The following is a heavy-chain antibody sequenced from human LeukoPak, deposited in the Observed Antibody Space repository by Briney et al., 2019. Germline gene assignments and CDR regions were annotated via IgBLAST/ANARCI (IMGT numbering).Heavy chain of an antibody. CDR2: IYYTERP. CDR3: ARRKRGSGGPFDY. J-gene: IGHJ4*02. Sequence: KPSETLSLTCTVSGGSISSYYWSWIRQPPGKGLEWIAYIYYTERPIYNPSLKSRVTISIDTSKKQFSLELSSVTAADTAIYFCARRKRGSGGPFDYWGQGTLVTVSS. D-gene: IGHD6-19*01. CDR1: GGSISSYY. V-gene: IGHV4-59*08.